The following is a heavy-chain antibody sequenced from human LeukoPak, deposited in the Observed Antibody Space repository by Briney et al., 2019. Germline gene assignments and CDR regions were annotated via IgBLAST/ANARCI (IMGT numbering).Heavy chain of an antibody. V-gene: IGHV1-2*06. Sequence: GASVKVSCKASGYTFTGYYMHWARQAPGQGLEWMGRINPNSGGTNYAQKFQGRVTMTRDTSISTAYMELSRLRSDDTAVYYCARIYGDPHPYYYYMDVWGKGTTVTVSS. CDR3: ARIYGDPHPYYYYMDV. CDR1: GYTFTGYY. J-gene: IGHJ6*03. D-gene: IGHD4-17*01. CDR2: INPNSGGT.